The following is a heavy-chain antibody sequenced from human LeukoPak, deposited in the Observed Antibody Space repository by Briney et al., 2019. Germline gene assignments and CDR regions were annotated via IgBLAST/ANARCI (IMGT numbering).Heavy chain of an antibody. CDR1: GGTFSSYA. D-gene: IGHD3-22*01. CDR3: ARVRGWHYYDSSGAFDY. V-gene: IGHV1-69*05. CDR2: IIPIFGTA. Sequence: SVKVSCKASGGTFSSYAISWVRQAPGQGLEWMGGIIPIFGTANYAQKFQGRVTITTDESTSTAYMELSSLRSEDTAVYYCARVRGWHYYDSSGAFDYWGQGTLVTVSS. J-gene: IGHJ4*02.